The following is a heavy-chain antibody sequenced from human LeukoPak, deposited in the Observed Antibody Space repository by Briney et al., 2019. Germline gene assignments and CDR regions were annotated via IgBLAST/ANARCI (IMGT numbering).Heavy chain of an antibody. V-gene: IGHV3-23*01. D-gene: IGHD3-16*01. CDR1: GFSFSSYA. J-gene: IGHJ4*02. Sequence: GGSLRLSCAASGFSFSSYAMTWARQAPVKGLEWVSAISGDGTRTYYADSVKGRFTITRDNSKNTLYLEMSSLRVEDTAIYYCAKWPEGAMDYFDYWGQGTLVTVSS. CDR3: AKWPEGAMDYFDY. CDR2: ISGDGTRT.